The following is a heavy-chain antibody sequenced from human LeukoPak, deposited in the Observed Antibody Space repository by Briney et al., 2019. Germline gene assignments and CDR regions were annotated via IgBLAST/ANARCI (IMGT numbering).Heavy chain of an antibody. CDR3: ARDQIYYYMDV. J-gene: IGHJ6*03. CDR1: GRSFSGYY. CDR2: INHSGST. Sequence: SETLPLTCAVYGRSFSGYYWSWIRQPPGKGLEWIGEINHSGSTNYNPSLKSRVTISVDTSKNQFSLKLSSVTAADTAVYYCARDQIYYYMDVWGKGTTVTISS. V-gene: IGHV4-34*01.